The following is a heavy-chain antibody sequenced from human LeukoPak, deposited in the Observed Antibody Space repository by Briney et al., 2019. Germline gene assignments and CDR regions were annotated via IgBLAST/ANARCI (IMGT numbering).Heavy chain of an antibody. CDR2: ISYDGSNK. V-gene: IGHV3-30-3*01. Sequence: GGSLRLSCAASGFTFSSYAMHWVRQAPGKGLEWVAVISYDGSNKYYADSVKGRFTISRDNSKNTLYLQMNSLRAEDTAVYYCAREYSSSWYIMGDYWDQGTLVTVSS. CDR1: GFTFSSYA. CDR3: AREYSSSWYIMGDY. D-gene: IGHD6-13*01. J-gene: IGHJ4*02.